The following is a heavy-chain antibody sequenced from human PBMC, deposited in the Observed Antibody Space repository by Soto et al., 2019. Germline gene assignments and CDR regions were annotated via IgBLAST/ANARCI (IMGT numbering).Heavy chain of an antibody. CDR2: IYYSGST. Sequence: QVQLQESGPGLVKPSQTLSLTCTVSGGSISSGDYYWSWIRHPQGQGLEWIGYIYYSGSTYQNPSLKSRVTISVDTSKNQFSLKLSSVTAADTAVYYCARGSYYPNAYFDYWGRGTLVTVSS. CDR1: GGSISSGDYY. J-gene: IGHJ4*02. D-gene: IGHD1-26*01. CDR3: ARGSYYPNAYFDY. V-gene: IGHV4-30-4*01.